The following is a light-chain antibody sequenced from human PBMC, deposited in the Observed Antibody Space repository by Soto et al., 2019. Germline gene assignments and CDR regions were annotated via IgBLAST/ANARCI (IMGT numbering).Light chain of an antibody. CDR2: RAS. J-gene: IGKJ1*01. CDR1: QNIDTW. V-gene: IGKV1-5*03. Sequence: DIQMTQSPSTLSASVGDRVTITCRASQNIDTWLAWFQLKPGKAPHLLLYRASNLEPGVPSRFSGSGSGTEFTLTSSSLQPGDFASYYCQHYYGHAWTFGQGTKVDIK. CDR3: QHYYGHAWT.